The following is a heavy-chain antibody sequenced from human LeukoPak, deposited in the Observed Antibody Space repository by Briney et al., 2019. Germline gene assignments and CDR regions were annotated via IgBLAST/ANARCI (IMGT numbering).Heavy chain of an antibody. Sequence: PSETLSLTCAVYGGSFSGYYWSWIRQPPGKGLEWIGEINHSGSTNYNPSLKSRVTISVDTSKNQFSLKLSSVTAADTVVYYCARLLGGYSYGYRGYFDYWGQGTLVTVSS. CDR2: INHSGST. CDR3: ARLLGGYSYGYRGYFDY. D-gene: IGHD5-18*01. V-gene: IGHV4-34*01. J-gene: IGHJ4*02. CDR1: GGSFSGYY.